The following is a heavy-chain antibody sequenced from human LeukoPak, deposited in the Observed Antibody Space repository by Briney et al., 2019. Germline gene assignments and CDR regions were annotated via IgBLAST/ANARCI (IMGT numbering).Heavy chain of an antibody. CDR1: GYTFTSYD. Sequence: ASVKVSCKASGYTFTSYDINWVRQATGQGLEWMGWMNPNSGNTGYAQKFQGRVTMTRNTSISTAYMELSSLRSEDTAVYYCARAGYSKYYYYYGMDVWGKGTTVTVSS. CDR2: MNPNSGNT. V-gene: IGHV1-8*01. CDR3: ARAGYSKYYYYYGMDV. J-gene: IGHJ6*04. D-gene: IGHD6-13*01.